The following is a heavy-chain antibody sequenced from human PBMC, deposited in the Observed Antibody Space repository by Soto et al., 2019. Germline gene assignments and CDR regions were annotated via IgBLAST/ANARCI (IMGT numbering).Heavy chain of an antibody. D-gene: IGHD3-16*02. Sequence: QVQLVQSGAEVKKPGSSVKVSCKASGGTFSSYAISWVRQAPGQGLEWMGGIIPIFGTANYAQKFQGRVTINADESMSTAYMELSSLRSEDTDVYYCAYGTVWGSYRYGMDVWGQGTTVTVSS. J-gene: IGHJ6*02. CDR2: IIPIFGTA. V-gene: IGHV1-69*12. CDR3: AYGTVWGSYRYGMDV. CDR1: GGTFSSYA.